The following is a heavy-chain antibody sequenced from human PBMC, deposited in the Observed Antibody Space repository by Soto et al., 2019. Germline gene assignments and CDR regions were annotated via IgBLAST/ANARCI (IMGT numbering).Heavy chain of an antibody. V-gene: IGHV1-69*13. CDR2: IIPIFGTA. CDR1: GGTFSSYA. Sequence: SVKVSFKASGGTFSSYAISWVRQAPGQGLEWMGGIIPIFGTANYAQKFQGRVTITADESTSAAYMELSSLRSEDTAVYYCARGFTLWFDPWGQGTLVTVSS. J-gene: IGHJ5*02. CDR3: ARGFTLWFDP. D-gene: IGHD3-16*01.